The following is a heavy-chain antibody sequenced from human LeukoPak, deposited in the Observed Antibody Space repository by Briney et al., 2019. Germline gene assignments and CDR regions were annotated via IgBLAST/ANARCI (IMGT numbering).Heavy chain of an antibody. CDR2: IWYDGNNK. CDR1: GFTFSSYG. V-gene: IGHV3-33*01. CDR3: ARQSGTGYYFDY. J-gene: IGHJ4*02. Sequence: PGGSLRLSCAASGFTFSSYGFHWVRQAPGKGLEWVAVIWYDGNNKYYADSVKGRFTISRDNSKNTLYLQMNSLRAEDTAVCYCARQSGTGYYFDYWGQGTLVTVSS. D-gene: IGHD1-26*01.